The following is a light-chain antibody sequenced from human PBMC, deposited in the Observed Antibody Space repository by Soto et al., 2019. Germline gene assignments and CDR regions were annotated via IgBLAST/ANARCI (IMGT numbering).Light chain of an antibody. CDR2: EVT. CDR1: SSDIGSYDL. J-gene: IGLJ1*01. V-gene: IGLV2-23*02. Sequence: QSVLTQPASVSGSPGQSITISCTGTSSDIGSYDLVSWYQQHPGTAPKLIIYEVTKRPSGVSTRFSVSKSGNTASLTISGLQAVDEADYYCCSFADFTYVFGTGTKLTVL. CDR3: CSFADFTYV.